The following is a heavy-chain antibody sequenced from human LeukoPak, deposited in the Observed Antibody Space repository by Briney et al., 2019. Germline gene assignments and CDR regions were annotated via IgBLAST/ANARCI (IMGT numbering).Heavy chain of an antibody. CDR3: ARARGWGSGTSLPNFYLDY. D-gene: IGHD1-26*01. CDR2: IWYDGSDK. J-gene: IGHJ4*02. V-gene: IGHV3-33*08. CDR1: GFTFSNFG. Sequence: GGSLRLSCAASGFTFSNFGMHWVRQAPGKGLEWVAVIWYDGSDKYSADSVKGRFTISRDNSKNTLYLQMNSLRAEDTAVYHCARARGWGSGTSLPNFYLDYWGQGTLVTVSS.